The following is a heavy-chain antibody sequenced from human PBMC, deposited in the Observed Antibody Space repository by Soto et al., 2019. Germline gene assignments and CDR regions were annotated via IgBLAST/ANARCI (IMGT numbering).Heavy chain of an antibody. Sequence: ASVKVSCKASGYTFTGYYMHWVRQAPGQGLEWMGWINPNSGGTNYAQKFQGWVTMTRDTSISTAYMELSRLRSDDTAVYYCARTGTTGYYYYGMDVWGQGPRSPSP. CDR1: GYTFTGYY. CDR2: INPNSGGT. V-gene: IGHV1-2*04. D-gene: IGHD1-7*01. CDR3: ARTGTTGYYYYGMDV. J-gene: IGHJ6*02.